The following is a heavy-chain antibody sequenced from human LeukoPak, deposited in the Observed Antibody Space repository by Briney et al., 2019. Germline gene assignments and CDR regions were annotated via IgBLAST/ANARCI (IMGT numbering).Heavy chain of an antibody. CDR1: GFTFSSYS. Sequence: GGSLRLSCAASGFTFSSYSMNWVRQAPGKGLEWVSSISSSSSYIYYADSVKGRFTISRDNAKNSLYLQMNSLRAEDTAVYYCACSGYNSSWYSDYWGQGTLVTVSS. CDR3: ACSGYNSSWYSDY. J-gene: IGHJ4*02. D-gene: IGHD6-13*01. CDR2: ISSSSSYI. V-gene: IGHV3-21*01.